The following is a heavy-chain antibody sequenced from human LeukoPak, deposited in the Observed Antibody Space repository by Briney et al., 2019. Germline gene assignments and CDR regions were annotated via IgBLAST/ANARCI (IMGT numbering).Heavy chain of an antibody. CDR3: ARDLVRGVIGYFDY. V-gene: IGHV3-30*04. CDR1: GFTFSSYA. CDR2: ISYDGSNK. J-gene: IGHJ4*02. Sequence: GRCLRLSCAASGFTFSSYAMHWVRQAPGKGLEWVAVISYDGSNKYYADSVKGRFTISRDNSKNTLYLQMNSLRAEDTAVYYCARDLVRGVIGYFDYWGQGTLVTVSS. D-gene: IGHD3-10*01.